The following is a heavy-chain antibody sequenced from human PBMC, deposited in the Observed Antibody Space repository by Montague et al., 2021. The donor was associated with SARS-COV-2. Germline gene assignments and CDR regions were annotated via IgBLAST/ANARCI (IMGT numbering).Heavy chain of an antibody. J-gene: IGHJ6*02. CDR3: ARQPPTWYTNYYYYYYGMDV. CDR2: IYTSGST. CDR1: GGSISSSNYY. Sequence: SETLSLTCTVSGGSISSSNYYWGWIRQPPGKGLEWIGRIYTSGSTNYNPSLKSRVTISVDTSKNQFSLKLSSVTAADTAVYYCARQPPTWYTNYYYYYYGMDVWGQGTTVTVSS. D-gene: IGHD5-24*01. V-gene: IGHV4-61*05.